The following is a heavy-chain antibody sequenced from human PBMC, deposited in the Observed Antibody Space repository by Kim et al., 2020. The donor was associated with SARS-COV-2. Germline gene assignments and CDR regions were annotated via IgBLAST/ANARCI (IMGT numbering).Heavy chain of an antibody. Sequence: GGSLRLSCAASGFTFSSYWMHWVRQAPGKGLVRVSRISSDGTRATYADSVKGRFTISRDNAKNTLYFELNSLRVEDTAVYYCARAVLNTYAAFDMWGQGTMVTVSS. D-gene: IGHD3-16*01. CDR2: ISSDGTRA. CDR1: GFTFSSYW. CDR3: ARAVLNTYAAFDM. V-gene: IGHV3-74*01. J-gene: IGHJ3*02.